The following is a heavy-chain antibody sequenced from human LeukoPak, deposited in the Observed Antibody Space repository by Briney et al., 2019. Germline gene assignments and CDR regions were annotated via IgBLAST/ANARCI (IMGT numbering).Heavy chain of an antibody. V-gene: IGHV4-39*01. CDR1: GGSISSSSYY. J-gene: IGHJ4*02. Sequence: SETLSLTCTVSGGSISSSSYYWGWIRQPPGKGLEWIGSIYYSGSTYYNPSLKGRVTISVDTSKNQFSLKLSSVTAADTAVYYCARGRALWFGELAHYFDYWGQGTLVTVSS. D-gene: IGHD3-10*01. CDR2: IYYSGST. CDR3: ARGRALWFGELAHYFDY.